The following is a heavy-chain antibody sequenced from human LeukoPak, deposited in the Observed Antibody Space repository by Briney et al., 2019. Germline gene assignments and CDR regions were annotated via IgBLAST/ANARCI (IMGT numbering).Heavy chain of an antibody. J-gene: IGHJ5*02. CDR1: GGTFSSYA. CDR3: ARVGGGNSGWFDP. Sequence: SVKVSCKASGGTFSSYAISWVRQAPGQGLEWMGGIIPIFGTANYAQKFQGRVTITADESTSTAYMELSSLRSEDTAVYYCARVGGGNSGWFDPWGQGTLVTVSS. V-gene: IGHV1-69*13. CDR2: IIPIFGTA. D-gene: IGHD4-23*01.